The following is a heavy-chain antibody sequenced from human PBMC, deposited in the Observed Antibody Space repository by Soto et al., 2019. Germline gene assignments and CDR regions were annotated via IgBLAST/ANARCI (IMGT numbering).Heavy chain of an antibody. J-gene: IGHJ6*02. D-gene: IGHD1-26*01. CDR2: ILHDGNNK. V-gene: IGHV3-33*01. CDR1: GXPFSNYW. CDR3: ASDLVGASDSYGLDV. Sequence: GSLRVSCAASGXPFSNYWMHWVRQAPGKGLEWVAIILHDGNNKYYADSVRGRFIISRDNSKKRLYLQMNSLRAQDTAVYYCASDLVGASDSYGLDVWGQGTPGTVS.